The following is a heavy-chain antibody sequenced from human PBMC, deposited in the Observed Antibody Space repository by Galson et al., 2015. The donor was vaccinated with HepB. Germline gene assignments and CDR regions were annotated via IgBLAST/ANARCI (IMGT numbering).Heavy chain of an antibody. Sequence: SLRLSCAGSGFTFSSSAMSWVRQAPGKGLEWVSSISGPGGSTLYADSVKGRFTISRDNSKNTLYLQIHSLRAEDTAVYYCAKTLGGLFYYDSSGYYYFDYWGQGTLVTVSS. CDR1: GFTFSSSA. CDR2: ISGPGGST. V-gene: IGHV3-23*01. CDR3: AKTLGGLFYYDSSGYYYFDY. J-gene: IGHJ4*02. D-gene: IGHD3-22*01.